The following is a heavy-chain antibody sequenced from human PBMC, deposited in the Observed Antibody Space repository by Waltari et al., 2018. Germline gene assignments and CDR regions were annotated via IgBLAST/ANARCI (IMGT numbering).Heavy chain of an antibody. J-gene: IGHJ4*02. CDR1: GGSISSSSYY. CDR3: ASPWYYDSSDDY. D-gene: IGHD3-22*01. Sequence: QLQLQESGPGLVKPSETLSLTCTVSGGSISSSSYYWGWIRQPPGKGLEWIGSIYYSGSTSYNPSLKSRVTISVDTSKNQFSLKLSSVTAADTAVYYCASPWYYDSSDDYWGQGTLVTVSS. CDR2: IYYSGST. V-gene: IGHV4-39*01.